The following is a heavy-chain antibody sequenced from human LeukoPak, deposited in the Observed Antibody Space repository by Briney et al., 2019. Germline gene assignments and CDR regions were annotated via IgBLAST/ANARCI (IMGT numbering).Heavy chain of an antibody. D-gene: IGHD2-8*01. V-gene: IGHV1-3*03. J-gene: IGHJ4*02. CDR1: GYTFTSYA. CDR2: INAGNGNT. Sequence: EASVKVSCEASGYTFTSYAMHWVRQAPGQRLEWMGWINAGNGNTKYSQEFQGRVTITRDTSASTAYMELSSLRSEDMAVYYCAKYGGLRRMGFFDYWGQGTLVTVSS. CDR3: AKYGGLRRMGFFDY.